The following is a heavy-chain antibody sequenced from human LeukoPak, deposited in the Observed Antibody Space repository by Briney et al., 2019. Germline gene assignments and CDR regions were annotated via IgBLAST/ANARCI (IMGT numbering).Heavy chain of an antibody. CDR3: ARHMRGDYFDY. CDR1: GGSISSYS. V-gene: IGHV4-59*08. D-gene: IGHD3-10*01. CDR2: LYYSGST. J-gene: IGHJ4*02. Sequence: PSETLSLACTVSGGSISSYSWSWIRQPPGKRLEWIGYLYYSGSTYYDPSLKSRVTISVDTSKNQMSLKLTSVTAADTAVYYYARHMRGDYFDYWGQGTLVTVSS.